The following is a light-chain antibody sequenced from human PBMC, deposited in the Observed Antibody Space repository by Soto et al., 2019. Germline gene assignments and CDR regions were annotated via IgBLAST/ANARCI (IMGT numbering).Light chain of an antibody. CDR1: QSVLYSSNNNNY. CDR3: QQRSNWPRPIT. V-gene: IGKV4-1*01. J-gene: IGKJ5*01. Sequence: DIVMTQSPDSLAVSLGERATINCKSSQSVLYSSNNNNYIAWYQQKPGQPPKLIIYWASTRESGVPDRFSGSGSGTDFTLTISSLEPEDFAVYYCQQRSNWPRPITFGQGTRLEIK. CDR2: WAS.